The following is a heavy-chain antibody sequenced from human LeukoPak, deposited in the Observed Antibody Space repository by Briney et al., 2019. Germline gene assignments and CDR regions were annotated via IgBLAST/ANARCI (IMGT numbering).Heavy chain of an antibody. CDR3: ARVPFWGSSWYILDY. CDR2: IYYSGST. Sequence: SETLSLTCTVSGGSISSYYWSWIRQPPGKGLEWIGYIYYSGSTNYNPSLKSRVTISVDTSKNQFSLKLSSVTAADTAVYYCARVPFWGSSWYILDYWGQGTLVTVSS. J-gene: IGHJ4*02. V-gene: IGHV4-59*01. CDR1: GGSISSYY. D-gene: IGHD6-13*01.